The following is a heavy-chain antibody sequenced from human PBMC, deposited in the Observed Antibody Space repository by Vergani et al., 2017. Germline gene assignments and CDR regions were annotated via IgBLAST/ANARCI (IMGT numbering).Heavy chain of an antibody. D-gene: IGHD7-27*01. V-gene: IGHV4-39*07. CDR1: GGSISSSSYY. J-gene: IGHJ4*02. CDR3: AREGWGWNGMGYLDY. CDR2: IYYSGST. Sequence: QLQLQESGPGLVKPSETLSLTCTVSGGSISSSSYYWGWIRQPPGKGLEWIGSIYYSGSTYYNPSLKSRVTISVDTSKNHFSLKLTSVTAADPAVYYCAREGWGWNGMGYLDYWGQGTLVTVSS.